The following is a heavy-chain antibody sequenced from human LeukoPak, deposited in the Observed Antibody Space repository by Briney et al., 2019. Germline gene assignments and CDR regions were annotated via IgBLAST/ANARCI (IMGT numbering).Heavy chain of an antibody. D-gene: IGHD3-10*01. CDR3: ARVQVVRGVIPYYYYYMDV. Sequence: SETLSLTCAVYGGSFSGYYWSWIRQPPGKGLEWIGEINHSGSTNYHPSLKSRVTISVDTSKNQFSLKLSSVTAADTAVYYCARVQVVRGVIPYYYYYMDVWGKGTTVTISS. CDR1: GGSFSGYY. V-gene: IGHV4-34*01. CDR2: INHSGST. J-gene: IGHJ6*03.